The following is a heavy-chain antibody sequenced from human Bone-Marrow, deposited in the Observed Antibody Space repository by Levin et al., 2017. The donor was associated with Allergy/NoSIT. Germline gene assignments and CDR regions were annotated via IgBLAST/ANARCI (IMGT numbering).Heavy chain of an antibody. CDR2: ISAYNGNT. D-gene: IGHD6-13*01. V-gene: IGHV1-18*01. Sequence: GESLKISCKASGYTFTSYGISWVRQAPGQGLEWMGWISAYNGNTNYAQKLQGRVTMTTDTSTSTAYMELRSLRSDDTAVYYCARDPYLRGIAAATRYWGQGTLVTVSS. CDR1: GYTFTSYG. CDR3: ARDPYLRGIAAATRY. J-gene: IGHJ4*02.